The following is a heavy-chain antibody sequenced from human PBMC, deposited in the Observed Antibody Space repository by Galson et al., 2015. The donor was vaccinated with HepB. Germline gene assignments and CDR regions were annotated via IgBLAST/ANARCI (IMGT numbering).Heavy chain of an antibody. CDR1: GFTFTSSG. V-gene: IGHV3-23*01. D-gene: IGHD2/OR15-2a*01. Sequence: SLRLSCAASGFTFTSSGMSWVRQAPGKGLEWVATVNGNGIFTYHADSVKGRFTVSKDTSKNTVYLQMNSLRGEDTALYYCAKDDPLLSFYAYWGQGALVTVSS. J-gene: IGHJ4*02. CDR3: AKDDPLLSFYAY. CDR2: VNGNGIFT.